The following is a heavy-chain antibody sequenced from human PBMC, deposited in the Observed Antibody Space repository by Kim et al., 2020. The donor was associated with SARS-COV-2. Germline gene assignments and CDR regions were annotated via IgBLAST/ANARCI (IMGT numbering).Heavy chain of an antibody. D-gene: IGHD6-13*01. CDR3: ARDFSSRQEMDV. CDR1: GFTFSSYG. Sequence: GGSLRLSCAASGFTFSSYGMHWVRQAPGKGLEWVAVIWYDGSNKYYADSVKGRFTISRDNSKNTLYLQMNSLRAEDTAVYYCARDFSSRQEMDVWGQGTTVTVSS. CDR2: IWYDGSNK. V-gene: IGHV3-33*01. J-gene: IGHJ6*02.